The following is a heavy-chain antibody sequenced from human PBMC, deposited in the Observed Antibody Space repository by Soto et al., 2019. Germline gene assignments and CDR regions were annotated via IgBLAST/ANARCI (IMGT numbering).Heavy chain of an antibody. J-gene: IGHJ5*02. V-gene: IGHV4-39*01. CDR1: GGSIRDDRYY. CDR3: ARLHCDSPNCVPLDP. CDR2: IYYSGTS. D-gene: IGHD2-2*01. Sequence: QLQLQESGPGLVKPSETPSLTCTVSGGSIRDDRYYWGWIRQPPGKGLEWIGSIYYSGTSSYNPSLKSRVTMSVDTSKKRLSLRLSSVTAADTAVYYCARLHCDSPNCVPLDPWGQGTLVIVSS.